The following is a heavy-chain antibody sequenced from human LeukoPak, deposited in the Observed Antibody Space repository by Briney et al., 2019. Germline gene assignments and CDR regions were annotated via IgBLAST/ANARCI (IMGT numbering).Heavy chain of an antibody. V-gene: IGHV1-69*13. D-gene: IGHD3-10*01. Sequence: SVKVSCKASGGTFISYAISWVRQAPGQGLEWMGGIIPIFGTANYAQKFQGRVTITADESTSTAYMELSSLRSEDTAVYYCARAFDGSGSYYNPPDAFDIWGQGTMVTVSS. CDR1: GGTFISYA. CDR3: ARAFDGSGSYYNPPDAFDI. J-gene: IGHJ3*02. CDR2: IIPIFGTA.